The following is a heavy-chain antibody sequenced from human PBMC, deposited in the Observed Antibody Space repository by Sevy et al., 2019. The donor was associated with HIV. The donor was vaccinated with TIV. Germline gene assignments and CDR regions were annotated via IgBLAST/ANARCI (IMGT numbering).Heavy chain of an antibody. CDR3: AKEGGYCGGGSCYRDLYYFDY. V-gene: IGHV3-23*01. D-gene: IGHD2-15*01. J-gene: IGHJ4*02. Sequence: GGSLRLSCAASGFTFSSYAMSWVRQAPGKGLEWVSAISGSGGSTYYADSVKGRFTISRDNSKNTLYLQMNSLRAEDTAVYYCAKEGGYCGGGSCYRDLYYFDYWGQGTLVTVSS. CDR2: ISGSGGST. CDR1: GFTFSSYA.